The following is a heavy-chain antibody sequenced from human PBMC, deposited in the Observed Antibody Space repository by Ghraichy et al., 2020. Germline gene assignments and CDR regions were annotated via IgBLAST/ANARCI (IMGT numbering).Heavy chain of an antibody. CDR3: ARAPYNYNTRAFDI. J-gene: IGHJ3*02. CDR1: GFTFSTYW. CDR2: IKQDGSEK. Sequence: GGSLRLSCAASGFTFSTYWMTWVRQAPGKGLEWVANIKQDGSEKYYVDSVKGRFTISRDNAKNSLYLQMNSLRAEDTAVYYCARAPYNYNTRAFDIWGQGTMVTVSS. D-gene: IGHD1-20*01. V-gene: IGHV3-7*01.